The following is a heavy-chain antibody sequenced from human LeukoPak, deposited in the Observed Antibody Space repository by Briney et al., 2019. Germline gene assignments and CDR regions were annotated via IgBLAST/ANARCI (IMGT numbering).Heavy chain of an antibody. D-gene: IGHD6-25*01. J-gene: IGHJ4*02. Sequence: SGTLSLTCGVSGGSITTTNWWTWVRQFPGQGLQWIGEVSLEGLTNYNPSLSSRVTISLDRAKSHLSLHLSSVTAADTAVYFCSRENAALSPFGYWGQGTLVTV. CDR2: VSLEGLT. CDR1: GGSITTTNW. V-gene: IGHV4-4*02. CDR3: SRENAALSPFGY.